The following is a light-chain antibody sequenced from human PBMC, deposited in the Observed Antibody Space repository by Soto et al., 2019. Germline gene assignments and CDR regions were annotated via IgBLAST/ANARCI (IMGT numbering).Light chain of an antibody. CDR3: QQYGTSLPWT. CDR2: GAS. CDR1: QSLSSSY. Sequence: EIVLTQSPGTLSLSPGERATLSCRASQSLSSSYLTWYQHKPGQAPRLLIYGASSRATGIPDRFSGSGSGTDFTLTISGLGPDDFAVYYCQQYGTSLPWTFGQGTKVEI. J-gene: IGKJ1*01. V-gene: IGKV3-20*01.